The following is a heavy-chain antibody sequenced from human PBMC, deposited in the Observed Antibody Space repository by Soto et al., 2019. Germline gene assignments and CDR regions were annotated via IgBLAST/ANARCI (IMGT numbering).Heavy chain of an antibody. CDR3: AKGNSWSPALVLDI. D-gene: IGHD1-7*01. J-gene: IGHJ3*02. V-gene: IGHV3-74*01. Sequence: RHPSTASEGNIIGHGMHWVSKEKGKGLVWVSRINSDGSSTSYADSVKGRFTISRDTSKNTLYLQMNSLRAEDTAVYYCAKGNSWSPALVLDIWGQGTMVTVSS. CDR2: INSDGSST. CDR1: EGNIIGHG.